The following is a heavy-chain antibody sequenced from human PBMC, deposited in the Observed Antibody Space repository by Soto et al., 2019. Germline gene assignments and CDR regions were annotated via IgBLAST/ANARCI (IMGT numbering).Heavy chain of an antibody. J-gene: IGHJ3*02. D-gene: IGHD5-18*01. CDR2: ISYDGSNK. V-gene: IGHV3-30*18. Sequence: QVQLVESGGGVVQPGRSLRLSCAASGFTFSSYGMHWVRQAPGKGLEGVVVISYDGSNKYYADSVKGRFTISRDNSKNTLYLQMNSLRAEDTAVYYCAKWFRGYSYGYAAFDIWGQWTMVTVSS. CDR1: GFTFSSYG. CDR3: AKWFRGYSYGYAAFDI.